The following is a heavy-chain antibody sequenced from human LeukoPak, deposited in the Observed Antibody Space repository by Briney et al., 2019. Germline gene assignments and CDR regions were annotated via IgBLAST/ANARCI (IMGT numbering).Heavy chain of an antibody. Sequence: SETLSLTCAVYGGSFSGYYWSWIRQPPGKGLEWIGEINHSGSTNYNPSLKSRVTISVDTSKNQFSLKLSSVTAADTAVYYCARQGRTYYYGSGSWSYMDVWGKGTTVT. D-gene: IGHD3-10*01. J-gene: IGHJ6*03. CDR1: GGSFSGYY. V-gene: IGHV4-34*01. CDR2: INHSGST. CDR3: ARQGRTYYYGSGSWSYMDV.